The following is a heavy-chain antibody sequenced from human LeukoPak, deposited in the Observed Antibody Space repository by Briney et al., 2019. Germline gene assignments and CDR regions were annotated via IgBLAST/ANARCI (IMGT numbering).Heavy chain of an antibody. V-gene: IGHV4-61*01. CDR2: IYYTGST. J-gene: IGHJ4*02. Sequence: KPSETLSLTCTVSGGSVSSGTYYWSWIRQPPGKGLEWIGYIYYTGSTNYNPSLKSRPTISVDTSKNQFSLKLSSVTAADTAVYYCARRGGSGRSFDYWGQGTLVAVSS. CDR3: ARRGGSGRSFDY. CDR1: GGSVSSGTYY. D-gene: IGHD3-10*01.